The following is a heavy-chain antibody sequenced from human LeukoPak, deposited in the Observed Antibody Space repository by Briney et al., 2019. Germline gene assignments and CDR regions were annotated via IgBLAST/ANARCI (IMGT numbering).Heavy chain of an antibody. J-gene: IGHJ3*02. CDR2: IIPIFGTA. Sequence: GASVKVSCKASGGTFSSYAISWVRQAPGQGLEWMGGIIPIFGTANYAQKFQSRVTITADESTSTAYMELSSLRSEDTAVYYCRAATYGGVDAFDIWAKGQWSPSLQ. CDR3: RAATYGGVDAFDI. V-gene: IGHV1-69*13. D-gene: IGHD6-13*01. CDR1: GGTFSSYA.